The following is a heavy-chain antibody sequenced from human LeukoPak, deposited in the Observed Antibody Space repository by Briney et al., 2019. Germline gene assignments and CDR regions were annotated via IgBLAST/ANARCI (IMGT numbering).Heavy chain of an antibody. Sequence: SETLSLTCAVSGGSISSGCYSWSWIRQPPGKGLECIGYIYHSGNTHYNPSLKCRVTISVDNFKNQFSLKLSSLTAADTAVYYCARDDFDILTGRYSWFDPWGRGTLVTVSS. CDR3: ARDDFDILTGRYSWFDP. CDR1: GGSISSGCYS. CDR2: IYHSGNT. V-gene: IGHV4-30-2*01. D-gene: IGHD3-9*01. J-gene: IGHJ5*02.